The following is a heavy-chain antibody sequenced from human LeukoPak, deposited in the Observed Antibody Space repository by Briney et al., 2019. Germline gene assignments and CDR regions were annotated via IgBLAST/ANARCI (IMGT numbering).Heavy chain of an antibody. CDR1: GGSISSYY. J-gene: IGHJ5*02. CDR2: IYYSGST. D-gene: IGHD6-19*01. Sequence: SETLSLTCTVSGGSISSYYWSWIRQPPGKGLEWIGYIYYSGSTNYNPSLKSRVTISVDTSKNQFSLKLSSVTAADTAVYYCARGGIAVAGPRRNWFDPWGQGTLVTVSS. V-gene: IGHV4-59*12. CDR3: ARGGIAVAGPRRNWFDP.